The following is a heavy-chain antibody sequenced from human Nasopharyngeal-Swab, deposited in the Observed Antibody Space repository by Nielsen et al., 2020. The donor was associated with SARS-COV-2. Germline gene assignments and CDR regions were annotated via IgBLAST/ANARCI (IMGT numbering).Heavy chain of an antibody. CDR2: IASDGSLYA. J-gene: IGHJ3*02. V-gene: IGHV3-30*04. CDR3: AREGFTSGHAGTFDI. Sequence: GGSLRLSCAASGFTFSSYAMHWVRQAPDKGLEWVAVIASDGSLYAQYGDPVKGRFTISRDDSKNTLDLQMNSLRHEDTAVYYCAREGFTSGHAGTFDIRGQGTMVTVSS. CDR1: GFTFSSYA. D-gene: IGHD2-2*01.